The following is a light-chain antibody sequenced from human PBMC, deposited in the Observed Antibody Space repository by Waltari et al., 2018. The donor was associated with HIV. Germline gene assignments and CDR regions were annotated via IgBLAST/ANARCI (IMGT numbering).Light chain of an antibody. CDR1: QAISNW. Sequence: DIQVAQSASSVSASVGDRITITCRASQAISNWLAWYQQKPGQAPNLLIYAATILHRGVPSRFSGSGSGTDFTLTISSLQSEDSATYYCQQANSFPHSFGQGTKLQIK. V-gene: IGKV1-12*01. CDR2: AAT. J-gene: IGKJ2*01. CDR3: QQANSFPHS.